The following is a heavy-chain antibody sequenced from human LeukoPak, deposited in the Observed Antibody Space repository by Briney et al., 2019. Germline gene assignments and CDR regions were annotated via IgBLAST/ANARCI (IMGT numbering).Heavy chain of an antibody. Sequence: SETLSLTCTVSGGSISSSSYYWGWIRQPPGKGLEWIGSIYYSGSTNYNPSLKSRVTISVDTSKNQFSLKLSSVTAADTAVYYCARRGRFGGRDGGEGFDLWGQGTMVTVS. CDR2: IYYSGST. CDR1: GGSISSSSYY. J-gene: IGHJ3*01. CDR3: ARRGRFGGRDGGEGFDL. V-gene: IGHV4-39*07. D-gene: IGHD3-16*01.